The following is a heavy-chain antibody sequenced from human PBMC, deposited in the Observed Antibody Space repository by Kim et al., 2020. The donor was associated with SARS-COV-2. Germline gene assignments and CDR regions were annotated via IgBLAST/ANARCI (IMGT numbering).Heavy chain of an antibody. CDR2: INSGSTYT. V-gene: IGHV3-11*03. CDR1: GSHFSDYF. Sequence: GGSLRLSCAASGSHFSDYFLTWFRQAPGKGLEWLAIINSGSTYTDYADSVKGRFNIFRDNTMNVLYLHMGSLRAEDTAIYYCANYDLTGYYAYLTSWGQGTLVAVSS. J-gene: IGHJ4*02. CDR3: ANYDLTGYYAYLTS. D-gene: IGHD3-9*01.